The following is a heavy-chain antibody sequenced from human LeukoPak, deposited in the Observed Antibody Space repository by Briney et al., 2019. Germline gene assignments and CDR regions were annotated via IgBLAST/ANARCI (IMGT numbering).Heavy chain of an antibody. CDR3: ARGRAGRSRKWAFDI. CDR2: IYYSGST. J-gene: IGHJ3*02. V-gene: IGHV4-59*12. D-gene: IGHD1-14*01. Sequence: SETLSLTCTVSGGSISSYYWSWIRQPPGKGLEWIGYIYYSGSTNYNPSLKSRVTISVDTSKNQFSLKLSSVTAADTAVYYCARGRAGRSRKWAFDIWGQGTMVTVSS. CDR1: GGSISSYY.